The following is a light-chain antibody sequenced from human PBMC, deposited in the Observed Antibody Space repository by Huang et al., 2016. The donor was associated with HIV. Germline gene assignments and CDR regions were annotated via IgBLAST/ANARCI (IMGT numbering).Light chain of an antibody. Sequence: DILMTQSPDSLAVSLGERATINCKASQSVLYSSNNKNYLAWYQQKPGQPPKVLIYWASTRESGVPDRFSGSGSGTDFTLTISSLQAEDVAVYYCQQYYSSPCTFGQGTKLEIK. CDR2: WAS. CDR3: QQYYSSPCT. CDR1: QSVLYSSNNKNY. V-gene: IGKV4-1*01. J-gene: IGKJ2*02.